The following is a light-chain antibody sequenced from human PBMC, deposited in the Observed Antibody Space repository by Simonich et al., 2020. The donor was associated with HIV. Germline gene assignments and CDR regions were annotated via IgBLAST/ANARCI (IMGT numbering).Light chain of an antibody. CDR3: HQSSSLPYT. J-gene: IGKJ2*01. Sequence: EIVLTQSPDFLSVAPKEKVTITCRASQSICNSLHWYQQKPGQSPKVLIKYASQAFSGVPARFSGSGSGTDFTLTINSLEAEDAATFYCHQSSSLPYTFGQGTKLEIK. CDR1: QSICNS. CDR2: YAS. V-gene: IGKV6-21*01.